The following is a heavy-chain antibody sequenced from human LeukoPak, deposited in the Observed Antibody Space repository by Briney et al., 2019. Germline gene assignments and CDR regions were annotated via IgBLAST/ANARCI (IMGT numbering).Heavy chain of an antibody. CDR3: AKDRRLAAFDY. CDR2: ISSSSSTI. J-gene: IGHJ4*02. D-gene: IGHD6-25*01. V-gene: IGHV3-48*01. Sequence: TGGSLRLSCAVSGFTFSSYSMNWVRQAPGKGLEWVSYISSSSSTIYYADSVKGRFTISRDNSKNTLYLQMNSLRAEDTAVYYCAKDRRLAAFDYGGQGTLVTVSS. CDR1: GFTFSSYS.